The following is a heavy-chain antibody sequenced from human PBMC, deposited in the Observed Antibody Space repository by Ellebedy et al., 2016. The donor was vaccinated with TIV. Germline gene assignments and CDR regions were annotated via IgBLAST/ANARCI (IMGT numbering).Heavy chain of an antibody. D-gene: IGHD3-16*01. CDR3: ARTTTMTTFGAFDF. J-gene: IGHJ3*01. CDR1: GFTFSTYW. V-gene: IGHV3-74*01. CDR2: SNSDESSI. Sequence: GESLKISCAASGFTFSTYWMHWVRQVPGKGLVWVSRSNSDESSIDYADSVKGRFTISRDNSKNTLYLQLNSLRAEDTALYYCARTTTMTTFGAFDFWGQGTMVTVSS.